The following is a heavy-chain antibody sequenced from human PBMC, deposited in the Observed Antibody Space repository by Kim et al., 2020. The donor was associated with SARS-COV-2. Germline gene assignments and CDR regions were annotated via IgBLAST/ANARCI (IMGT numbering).Heavy chain of an antibody. D-gene: IGHD6-6*01. CDR3: ARDQEWIAARQIRPYYGMDV. J-gene: IGHJ6*02. CDR1: GFTFSSYS. Sequence: GGSLRLSCAASGFTFSSYSMNWVRQAPGKGLEWVSYISSSSSTIYYADSVKGRFTISRDNAKNSLYLQMNSLRAEDTAVYYCARDQEWIAARQIRPYYGMDVWGQGTTVTVSS. V-gene: IGHV3-48*04. CDR2: ISSSSSTI.